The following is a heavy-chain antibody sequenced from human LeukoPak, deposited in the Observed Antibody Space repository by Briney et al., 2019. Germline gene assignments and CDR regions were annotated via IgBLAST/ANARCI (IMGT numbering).Heavy chain of an antibody. Sequence: GGSLRLSCAASGFTFSSYAMSWVRQAPGKGLEWVSAISGSGGSTYYADSVKGRFTISRDNSKNTLYLQMNSLRAEDTAVYYCAKKADIVVVTAIYYYGMDVWGQGTKVTVSS. V-gene: IGHV3-23*01. D-gene: IGHD2-2*01. CDR1: GFTFSSYA. J-gene: IGHJ6*02. CDR3: AKKADIVVVTAIYYYGMDV. CDR2: ISGSGGST.